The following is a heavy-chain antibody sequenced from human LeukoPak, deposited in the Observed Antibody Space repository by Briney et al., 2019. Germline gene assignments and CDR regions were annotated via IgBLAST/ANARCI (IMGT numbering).Heavy chain of an antibody. D-gene: IGHD3-22*01. CDR1: GFTFDDYA. Sequence: GGSLRLSCAASGFTFDDYAMHWVRHAPGKGLEWVSGISWNSGSIGYADSVKGRFTISRDNAKNTLYLQMNSLRAEDTAVYYCAKDLRAYYDSSGYSHWGQGTLVTVSS. V-gene: IGHV3-9*01. CDR2: ISWNSGSI. J-gene: IGHJ4*02. CDR3: AKDLRAYYDSSGYSH.